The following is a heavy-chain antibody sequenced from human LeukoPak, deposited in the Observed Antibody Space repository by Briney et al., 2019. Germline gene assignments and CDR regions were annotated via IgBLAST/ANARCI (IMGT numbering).Heavy chain of an antibody. Sequence: SETLSLTCTVSGGPICYFYWGWIRQSPGKGLVWIGYIYYSGSTNYNPSLKSRVTISVGMSKNQFSLKVPAVTAADTAMYYCARKGGYFDYWGQGTPVTVSS. V-gene: IGHV4-59*01. CDR2: IYYSGST. D-gene: IGHD2-15*01. J-gene: IGHJ4*02. CDR3: ARKGGYFDY. CDR1: GGPICYFY.